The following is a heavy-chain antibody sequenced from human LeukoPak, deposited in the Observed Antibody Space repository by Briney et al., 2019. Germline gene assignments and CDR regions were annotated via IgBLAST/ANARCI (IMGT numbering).Heavy chain of an antibody. D-gene: IGHD6-13*01. V-gene: IGHV3-33*06. J-gene: IGHJ4*02. CDR2: IWYDGSNK. CDR3: AKERIAAAEIDY. Sequence: GRSLRLSCAASGFTFSSYGVHWVRQAPGKGLEWVAVIWYDGSNKYYADSVKGRFTISRDNSKNTLYLQMNSLRAEDTAVYYCAKERIAAAEIDYWGQGTLVTVSS. CDR1: GFTFSSYG.